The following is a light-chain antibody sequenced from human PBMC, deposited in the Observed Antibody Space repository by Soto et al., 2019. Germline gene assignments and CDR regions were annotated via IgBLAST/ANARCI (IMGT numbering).Light chain of an antibody. J-gene: IGKJ1*01. CDR3: QNYNSDPRT. CDR2: AAS. V-gene: IGKV1-27*01. Sequence: DVQLTQSPSSLSASVGDRVTIACRASRGISNYLAWYRQKPGTVPERLIYAASTLRSGVPSRFSGSGSVTDFTLTISSLQPEDAATYYCQNYNSDPRTFGQGTKVEIK. CDR1: RGISNY.